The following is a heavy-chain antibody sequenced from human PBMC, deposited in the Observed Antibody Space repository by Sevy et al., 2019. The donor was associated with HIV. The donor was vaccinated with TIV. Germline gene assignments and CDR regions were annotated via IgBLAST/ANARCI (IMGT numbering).Heavy chain of an antibody. J-gene: IGHJ4*02. CDR3: ARDYRFHCSSTSCYSSYYFDY. D-gene: IGHD2-2*01. CDR2: ISSSSSYI. V-gene: IGHV3-21*01. Sequence: GGSLRLSCAASGFTFSSYSMNWVRQAPGKGLEWVSSISSSSSYIYYADSVKGRFTISRDNAKNSLYLQMNSLRAEDTAVYYCARDYRFHCSSTSCYSSYYFDYWGQGTLVTVSS. CDR1: GFTFSSYS.